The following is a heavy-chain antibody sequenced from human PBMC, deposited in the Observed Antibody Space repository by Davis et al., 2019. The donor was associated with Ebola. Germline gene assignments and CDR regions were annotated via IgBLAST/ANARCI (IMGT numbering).Heavy chain of an antibody. Sequence: PGGSLRLSCAASGFTFSSYNMNWVRQAPGKGLEWVSCIGRSTNYIYYADPVKGRFTISRDNAKNSLFLQMNSLRAEDTAVYYCARDADREWETGGWFDPWGQGTLVTVSS. V-gene: IGHV3-21*01. CDR1: GFTFSSYN. J-gene: IGHJ5*02. CDR3: ARDADREWETGGWFDP. D-gene: IGHD1-26*01. CDR2: IGRSTNYI.